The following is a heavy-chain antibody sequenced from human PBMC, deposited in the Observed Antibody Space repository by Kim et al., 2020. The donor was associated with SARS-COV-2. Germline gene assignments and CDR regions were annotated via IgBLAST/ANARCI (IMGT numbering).Heavy chain of an antibody. CDR3: ARSNGGSPIYLPSH. D-gene: IGHD3-16*01. Sequence: GGSLRLSCVTSGFTFRTFALYWARLAPGKGLEWVAVISYDGSDKYYADSVQGRFTISRDNYGNTGYLQMNSLRGDDTAVYYCARSNGGSPIYLPSHWGQGTLVTVSS. CDR1: GFTFRTFA. J-gene: IGHJ4*02. V-gene: IGHV3-30-3*01. CDR2: ISYDGSDK.